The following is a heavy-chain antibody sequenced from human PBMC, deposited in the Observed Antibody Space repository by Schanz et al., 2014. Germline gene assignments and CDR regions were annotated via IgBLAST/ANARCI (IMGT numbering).Heavy chain of an antibody. CDR3: ASDYNYFETEAP. CDR2: ISSSGSSI. J-gene: IGHJ5*02. CDR1: GFTFSDHY. D-gene: IGHD3-16*01. V-gene: IGHV3-21*06. Sequence: EVQLVESGGGLVQPGRSLRLSCAASGFTFSDHYMDWVRQAPGKGLEWVSSISSSGSSIYYADSVKGRFTISRDNANNSLFLRMNSLRAEDTAVYYCASDYNYFETEAPWGQGTLVTVSS.